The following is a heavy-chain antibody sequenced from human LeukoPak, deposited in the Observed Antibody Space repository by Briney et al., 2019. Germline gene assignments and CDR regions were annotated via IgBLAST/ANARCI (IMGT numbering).Heavy chain of an antibody. D-gene: IGHD2-8*02. V-gene: IGHV3-7*03. CDR3: ATYRQVLLPFES. CDR2: IKQDGSER. J-gene: IGHJ4*02. Sequence: GGSLRLSCAASGFILSGNWMSWVRQAPGKGLEWVANIKQDGSERHYVDSVKGRFTISRDNAKNSLYLQMNSLRAEDTAIYYCATYRQVLLPFESWGQGTLVTVSS. CDR1: GFILSGNW.